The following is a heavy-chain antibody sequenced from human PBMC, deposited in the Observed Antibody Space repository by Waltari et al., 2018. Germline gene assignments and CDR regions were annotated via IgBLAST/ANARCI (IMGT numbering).Heavy chain of an antibody. V-gene: IGHV4-59*01. Sequence: QVQLQESGPGLVKPSETLSLTCTVSGGSISSYYWSWIRQPPGKGLEWIGYIYYSGSTNDNPSLKRRVTRSVDTSKNQFSLKPSSVTAADTAVYYCARDYEFWGPGAVDIWGQGTMVTVSS. CDR3: ARDYEFWGPGAVDI. CDR1: GGSISSYY. J-gene: IGHJ3*02. CDR2: IYYSGST. D-gene: IGHD3-3*01.